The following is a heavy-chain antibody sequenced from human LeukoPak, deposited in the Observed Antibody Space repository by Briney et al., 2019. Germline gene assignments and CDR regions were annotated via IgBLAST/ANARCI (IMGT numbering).Heavy chain of an antibody. CDR3: ARVTLNYYDSSGYYDY. J-gene: IGHJ4*02. CDR1: GYTFTSYG. Sequence: ASVTVSCKASGYTFTSYGISWVRQAPGQGLEWMGWISAYNGNTNYAQKLQGRVTMTTDTSTSTAYMELRSLRSDDTAVYYCARVTLNYYDSSGYYDYWGQGTLVTVSS. CDR2: ISAYNGNT. V-gene: IGHV1-18*01. D-gene: IGHD3-22*01.